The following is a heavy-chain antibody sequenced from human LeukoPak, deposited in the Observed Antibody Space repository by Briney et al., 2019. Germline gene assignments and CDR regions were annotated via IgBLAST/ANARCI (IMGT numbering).Heavy chain of an antibody. Sequence: TSETLSLTCTVSGGSISSGGYYWGWIRQHPGKGLEWIGYIYYSGSTYYNPSLKSRVTISVDTSKNQFSLKLSSVTAADTAVYYCAVNYYDSSGYQDYWGQGTLVTVSS. CDR3: AVNYYDSSGYQDY. J-gene: IGHJ4*02. CDR1: GGSISSGGYY. D-gene: IGHD3-22*01. V-gene: IGHV4-31*03. CDR2: IYYSGST.